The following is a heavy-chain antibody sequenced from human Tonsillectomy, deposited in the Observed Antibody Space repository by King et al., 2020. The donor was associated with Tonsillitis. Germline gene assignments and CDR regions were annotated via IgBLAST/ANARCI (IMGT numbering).Heavy chain of an antibody. J-gene: IGHJ6*02. Sequence: QLVQSGAEVKKPGASVKVYCKTSGYTFTGHYMHWVRQAPGQGLEWMGWINPNSGGANYAQKFQGSVTMTRDTAVSTAYMELSRLRFDDTGVYYCARGGYCSGNSCYPDYGMDVWGQGTTVTVSS. D-gene: IGHD2-15*01. CDR2: INPNSGGA. CDR3: ARGGYCSGNSCYPDYGMDV. CDR1: GYTFTGHY. V-gene: IGHV1-2*02.